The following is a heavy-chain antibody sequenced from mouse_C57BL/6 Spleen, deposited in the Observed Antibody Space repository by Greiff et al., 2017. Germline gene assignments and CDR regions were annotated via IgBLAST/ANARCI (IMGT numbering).Heavy chain of an antibody. Sequence: VQLQQSGAELVKPGASVKLSCTASGFNFTDYYMHWVKQRTEQGLEWIGRIDPEDGDTKYDPKFKGKATITADTSSNTAYLQLSSLTSEDTAVYYCARDYRRDYAVDYWGQGTSVTVSS. CDR3: ARDYRRDYAVDY. CDR1: GFNFTDYY. D-gene: IGHD2-12*01. V-gene: IGHV14-2*01. CDR2: IDPEDGDT. J-gene: IGHJ4*01.